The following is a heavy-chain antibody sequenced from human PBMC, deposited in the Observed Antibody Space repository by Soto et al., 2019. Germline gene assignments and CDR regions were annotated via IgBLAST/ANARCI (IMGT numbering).Heavy chain of an antibody. V-gene: IGHV1-8*01. CDR1: GYTFTSYD. J-gene: IGHJ4*02. D-gene: IGHD3-22*01. Sequence: QVQLVQSGAEAKKPGASVKVSCKPSGYTFTSYDINWVRQTTGQGLEWLGWMNPNSGNTGYAQKFRGRITMTSDSSISKAYMELSSLTSEDTAVYYCARGLNYYDSSGYDHWGQGTLVTVSS. CDR2: MNPNSGNT. CDR3: ARGLNYYDSSGYDH.